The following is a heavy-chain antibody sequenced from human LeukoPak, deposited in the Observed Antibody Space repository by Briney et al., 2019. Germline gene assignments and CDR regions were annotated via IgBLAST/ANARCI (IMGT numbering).Heavy chain of an antibody. CDR2: ISSSGSST. D-gene: IGHD2-21*02. Sequence: GGSLRLSCAASGFTFSDYYMSWLRQAPGKGLEWISYISSSGSSTYYADSVKGRFTISRDNSKNTLYLQMNSLRAEDTAVYYCARENMVTAIRGSFDYWGQGTLVTVSS. V-gene: IGHV3-11*04. CDR3: ARENMVTAIRGSFDY. J-gene: IGHJ4*02. CDR1: GFTFSDYY.